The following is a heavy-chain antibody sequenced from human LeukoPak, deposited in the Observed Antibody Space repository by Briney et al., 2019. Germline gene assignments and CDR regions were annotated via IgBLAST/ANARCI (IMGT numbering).Heavy chain of an antibody. D-gene: IGHD1-26*01. CDR1: GYTFTTYA. J-gene: IGHJ4*02. CDR2: INTNTGNP. Sequence: ASVKVSCKASGYTFTTYAMCWVRQAPGQGLEWMGWINTNTGNPTYAQGFTGRFVFSLDTSVSTAYLQISSLKAEDTAMYYCARGSIVGATGDDFWGQGTLVTVSS. V-gene: IGHV7-4-1*02. CDR3: ARGSIVGATGDDF.